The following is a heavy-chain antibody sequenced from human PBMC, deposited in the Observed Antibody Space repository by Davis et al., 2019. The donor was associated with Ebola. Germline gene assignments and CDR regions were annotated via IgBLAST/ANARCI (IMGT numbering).Heavy chain of an antibody. CDR1: GYTFTGYY. Sequence: ASVKVSCKASGYTFTGYYMHWVRLAPGQGLEWMGWINPNSGGTNYAQKFQGRVTMTRDTSISTAYMELSRLRSDDTAVYYCARCGIGEQWPDYWGQGTLVTVSS. CDR3: ARCGIGEQWPDY. CDR2: INPNSGGT. V-gene: IGHV1-2*02. J-gene: IGHJ4*02. D-gene: IGHD6-19*01.